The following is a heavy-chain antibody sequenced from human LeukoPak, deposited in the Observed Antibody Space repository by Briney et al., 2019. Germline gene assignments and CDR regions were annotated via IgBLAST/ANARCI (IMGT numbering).Heavy chain of an antibody. D-gene: IGHD3-3*02. CDR2: IYDSGST. V-gene: IGHV4-59*12. CDR3: ARAVGYIFFSN. CDR1: GGSISIYY. Sequence: PSETLSLTCTVSGGSISIYYWSWIRQPPGKGLEWIGYIYDSGSTNYNPSLKSRVTISVDTSKNQFSLKLSSVTAADTAVYYCARAVGYIFFSNWGQGTLVTVSS. J-gene: IGHJ4*02.